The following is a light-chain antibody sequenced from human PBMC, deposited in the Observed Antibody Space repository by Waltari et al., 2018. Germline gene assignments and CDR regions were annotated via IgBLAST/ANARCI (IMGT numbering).Light chain of an antibody. Sequence: DIVLTQSPGTLSVSPGERATLSCRASQSVSYNFLNWYQQKPGPAPRLLIYGASTGATGTPDMFSGSGSGTAFTLTISRVGPEDFAVYYCQQYVGVVLTFGGGTQV. CDR1: QSVSYNF. CDR3: QQYVGVVLT. J-gene: IGKJ4*01. CDR2: GAS. V-gene: IGKV3-20*01.